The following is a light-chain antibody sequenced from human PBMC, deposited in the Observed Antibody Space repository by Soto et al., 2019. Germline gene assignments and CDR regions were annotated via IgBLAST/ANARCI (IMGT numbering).Light chain of an antibody. Sequence: EYVLTMSPGTLSLSPGERATLSCRASQTVRNNYLAWYQQKPGQAPRLLIYDASSRATGIPVRFSGGGSGTDFSLTISRLEPEDFAVYYCQQFSSYPHTFGGGTKVDIK. J-gene: IGKJ4*01. V-gene: IGKV3-20*01. CDR1: QTVRNNY. CDR2: DAS. CDR3: QQFSSYPHT.